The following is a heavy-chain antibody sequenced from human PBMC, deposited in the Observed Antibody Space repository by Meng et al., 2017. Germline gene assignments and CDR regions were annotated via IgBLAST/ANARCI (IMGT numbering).Heavy chain of an antibody. J-gene: IGHJ4*02. D-gene: IGHD3-22*01. CDR1: GFTFDDYG. V-gene: IGHV3-49*04. CDR2: IRSKAYGGTT. CDR3: TSPYYYDSSGYYGAFDY. Sequence: GESLKISCAASGFTFDDYGMSWVRQAPGKGLEWVGFIRSKAYGGTTEYAASVKGRFTISRDDSKSIDYLQMNSLKTEDTAVYYCTSPYYYDSSGYYGAFDYWGQGTMVTVSS.